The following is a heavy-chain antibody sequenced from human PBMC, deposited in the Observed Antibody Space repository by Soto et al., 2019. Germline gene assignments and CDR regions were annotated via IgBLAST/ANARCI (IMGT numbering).Heavy chain of an antibody. V-gene: IGHV4-59*08. CDR2: IYYSGST. Sequence: SETLSLTCTVSGGSISSYYWSWIRQPPGKGLEWIGYIYYSGSTNYNPSLKSRVTISVDTSKNQFSLKLSSVTAADTAVYYCARSPVVPAAMSDYYYGMDVWGQGTTVTVS. CDR3: ARSPVVPAAMSDYYYGMDV. D-gene: IGHD2-2*01. CDR1: GGSISSYY. J-gene: IGHJ6*02.